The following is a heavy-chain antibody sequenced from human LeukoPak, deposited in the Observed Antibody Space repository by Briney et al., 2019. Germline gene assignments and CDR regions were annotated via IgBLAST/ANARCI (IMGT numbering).Heavy chain of an antibody. CDR3: AKDRASSSWSRDAFDI. CDR1: GGTFSNYA. CDR2: VIPIFGTA. D-gene: IGHD6-13*01. Sequence: SVKVSCKASGGTFSNYAISWVRQAPGQGLEWMGGVIPIFGTANYAQKFQGRVTITTDESTSTVYMEVSSVRFEDTAVYYCAKDRASSSWSRDAFDIWGQGTVVTVSS. V-gene: IGHV1-69*05. J-gene: IGHJ3*02.